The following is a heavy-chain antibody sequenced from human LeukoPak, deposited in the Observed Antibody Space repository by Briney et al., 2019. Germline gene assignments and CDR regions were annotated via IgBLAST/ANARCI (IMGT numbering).Heavy chain of an antibody. CDR3: AREAHTWDSEYYFDY. J-gene: IGHJ4*02. CDR1: AFTFSSYA. V-gene: IGHV3-30*04. CDR2: ISHDGSNK. D-gene: IGHD1-26*01. Sequence: GGSLRLSCAASAFTFSSYAMHWVRQAPGKGLEWVAVISHDGSNKHYADSVKGRFTISRDNSKNTLYLQMNSLRAEDTAVYYCAREAHTWDSEYYFDYWGQGTLVTVSS.